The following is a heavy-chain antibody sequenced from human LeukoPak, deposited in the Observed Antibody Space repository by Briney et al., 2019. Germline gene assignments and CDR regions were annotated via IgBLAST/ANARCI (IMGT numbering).Heavy chain of an antibody. V-gene: IGHV3-30-3*01. CDR3: ARVKGSSWPDS. Sequence: GGSLRLSCAASGFTFSSYAMHWVRQAPGKGLEWVAVISYDGSNKYYADSVKGRFTISRDNSKNTLYLQMNSLRAEDTAVYYCARVKGSSWPDSWGQGTQVTVSS. CDR2: ISYDGSNK. CDR1: GFTFSSYA. J-gene: IGHJ4*02. D-gene: IGHD6-13*01.